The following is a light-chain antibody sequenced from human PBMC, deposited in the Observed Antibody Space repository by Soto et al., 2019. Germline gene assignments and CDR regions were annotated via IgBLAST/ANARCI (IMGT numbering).Light chain of an antibody. J-gene: IGKJ5*01. Sequence: ELGLTQAPAALSLSPGERATLSCRASQCVSSYLAWYQQKPGQAPRLLISDASSRATSIPARFSGSRSGTDFTLTISNLEPEDFAAYCCQPRSNWGITFAQGTRLEIK. CDR3: QPRSNWGIT. CDR2: DAS. CDR1: QCVSSY. V-gene: IGKV3-11*01.